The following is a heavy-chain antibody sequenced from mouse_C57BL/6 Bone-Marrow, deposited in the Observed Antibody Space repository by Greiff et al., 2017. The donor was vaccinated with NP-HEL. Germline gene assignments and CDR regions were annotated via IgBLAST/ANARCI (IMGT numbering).Heavy chain of an antibody. CDR2: IDPSDSYT. J-gene: IGHJ4*01. CDR3: ARRADVYAMDY. V-gene: IGHV1-69*01. Sequence: VQLHQPGAELVMPGASVKLSCKASGYTFTSYWMHWVKQRPGQGLEWIGEIDPSDSYTNYNQKFKGKSTLTVDKSSSTAYMQLSSLTSEDSAVYYCARRADVYAMDYWGQGTSVTVSS. D-gene: IGHD3-3*01. CDR1: GYTFTSYW.